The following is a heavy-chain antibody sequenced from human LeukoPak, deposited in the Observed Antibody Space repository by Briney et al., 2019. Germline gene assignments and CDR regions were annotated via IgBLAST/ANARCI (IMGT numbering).Heavy chain of an antibody. Sequence: GGSLRLSCAASGFTFSSYAMSWVRQAPGKGLEWVSSSGSGGSTYYADSVKGRFTISRDNSKNTLYLQMNSLRAEDTAVYYCAKDFWSGYYPNYWGQGTLVTVSS. V-gene: IGHV3-23*01. CDR1: GFTFSSYA. D-gene: IGHD3-3*01. CDR2: SGSGGST. CDR3: AKDFWSGYYPNY. J-gene: IGHJ4*02.